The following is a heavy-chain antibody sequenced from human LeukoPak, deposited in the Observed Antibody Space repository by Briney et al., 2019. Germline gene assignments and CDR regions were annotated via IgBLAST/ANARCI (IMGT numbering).Heavy chain of an antibody. D-gene: IGHD2-21*01. CDR1: GHTFSDYY. J-gene: IGHJ4*02. CDR2: INPNSGDT. V-gene: IGHV1-2*02. Sequence: ASVKVSRKASGHTFSDYYLHWVRQAPGQGLEWMGWINPNSGDTNSTQKFQGRVTMTRGTSSSLSYMELRSLTVDDTAVYYCARIVLPGRPKTSYESWGQGTLVTVSS. CDR3: ARIVLPGRPKTSYES.